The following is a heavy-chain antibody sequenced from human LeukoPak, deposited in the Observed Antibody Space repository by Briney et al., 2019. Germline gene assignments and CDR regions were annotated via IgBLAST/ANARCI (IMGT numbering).Heavy chain of an antibody. V-gene: IGHV4-30-2*01. CDR1: GGSISSGGYS. J-gene: IGHJ6*02. CDR2: IYHSGST. Sequence: ASETLSLTCAVSGGSISSGGYSWSWIRQPPGKGLEWIGCIYHSGSTYYNLSLKSRVTISVDRSKNQFSLKLSSVTAADTAVYYCASTSLLYYYGMDVWGQGTTVTVSS. CDR3: ASTSLLYYYGMDV. D-gene: IGHD2-2*01.